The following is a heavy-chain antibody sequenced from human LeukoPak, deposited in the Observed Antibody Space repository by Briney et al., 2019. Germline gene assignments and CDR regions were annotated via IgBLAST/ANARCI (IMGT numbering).Heavy chain of an antibody. CDR3: ARHSWVNGYFDY. V-gene: IGHV4-59*08. CDR2: HYDSGST. J-gene: IGHJ4*02. CDR1: SGPFYSYY. D-gene: IGHD4-17*01. Sequence: PSETLSLTCTVSSGPFYSYYWSWIRRAPGKGLEWIGYHYDSGSTHYNPSLKSRVTISLDTSKNQFSLNLSSVTAADTAVYYCARHSWVNGYFDYWGQGTLVTVSS.